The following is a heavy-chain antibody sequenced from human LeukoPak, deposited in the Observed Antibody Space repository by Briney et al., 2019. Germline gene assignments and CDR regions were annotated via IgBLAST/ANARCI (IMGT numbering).Heavy chain of an antibody. D-gene: IGHD3-10*01. CDR3: AKDKYGSGSYYEDY. CDR2: ISYDGSNK. V-gene: IGHV3-30*18. CDR1: GFTFSSYW. J-gene: IGHJ4*02. Sequence: PGGSLRLSCAASGFTFSSYWMNWVRQAPGKGLEWVAVISYDGSNKYYADSVKGRFTISRDNSKNTLYLQMNSLRAEDTAVYYCAKDKYGSGSYYEDYWGQGTLVTVSS.